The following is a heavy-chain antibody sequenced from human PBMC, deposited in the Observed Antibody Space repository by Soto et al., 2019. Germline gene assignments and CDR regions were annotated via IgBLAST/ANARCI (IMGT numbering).Heavy chain of an antibody. CDR2: ISYDGSNK. J-gene: IGHJ6*02. V-gene: IGHV3-30*18. CDR1: GFTFSSYG. Sequence: PGGSLRLSCAASGFTFSSYGMHWVRQAPGKGLEWVAVISYDGSNKYYADSVKGRFTISRDNSKNTLYLQMNSLRAEDTAVYYCAKDRHYSSSYFPLYYYYGMDVWGQGTTVTVSS. D-gene: IGHD6-6*01. CDR3: AKDRHYSSSYFPLYYYYGMDV.